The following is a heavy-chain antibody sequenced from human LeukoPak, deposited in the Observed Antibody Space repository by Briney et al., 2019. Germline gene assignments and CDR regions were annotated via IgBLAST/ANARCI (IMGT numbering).Heavy chain of an antibody. CDR3: ARKSYYDNTVLDY. CDR1: GFTFSDYY. J-gene: IGHJ4*02. D-gene: IGHD3-22*01. CDR2: ISSSGSTI. Sequence: GGSLRLSCAASGFTFSDYYMSWIRQAPGKGLEWVSYISSSGSTIYYADSVKGRFTISRDNAKNSLYLQMNSLRAEGTAVYYCARKSYYDNTVLDYWGQGTLVTVSS. V-gene: IGHV3-11*01.